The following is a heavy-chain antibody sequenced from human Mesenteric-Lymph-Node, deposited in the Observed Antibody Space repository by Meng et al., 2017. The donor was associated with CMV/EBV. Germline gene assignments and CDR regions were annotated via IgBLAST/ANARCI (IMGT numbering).Heavy chain of an antibody. CDR1: GFTFSSYA. J-gene: IGHJ4*02. CDR3: AKATLSSSWYLGGVDY. Sequence: GGSLRLSCAASGFTFSSYAMTWVRQAPGKGLEWVSGISGSGGITYYADSVKGRFTISRDNSKSTLYLQMNSLRDEDTAIYYCAKATLSSSWYLGGVDYWGQGTLVTVSS. V-gene: IGHV3-23*01. CDR2: ISGSGGIT. D-gene: IGHD6-13*01.